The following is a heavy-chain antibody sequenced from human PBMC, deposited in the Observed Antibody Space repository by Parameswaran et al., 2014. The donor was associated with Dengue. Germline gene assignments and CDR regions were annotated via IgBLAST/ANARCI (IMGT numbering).Heavy chain of an antibody. V-gene: IGHV3-7*03. Sequence: GSLRLSCAASGFTFSSYWMSWVRQAPGKGLEWVANIKQDGSEKYYVDSVKGRFTISRDNAKNSLYLQMNSLRAEDTAVYYCARGGTGSYYHDAFDIWGQGTMVTVSS. J-gene: IGHJ3*02. CDR3: ARGGTGSYYHDAFDI. D-gene: IGHD3-10*01. CDR2: IKQDGSEK. CDR1: GFTFSSYW.